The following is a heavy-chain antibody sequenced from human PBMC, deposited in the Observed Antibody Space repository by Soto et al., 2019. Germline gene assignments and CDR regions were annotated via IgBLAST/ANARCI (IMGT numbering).Heavy chain of an antibody. CDR1: GFTFSSYG. J-gene: IGHJ6*02. CDR3: ANSIGVRTPPAMDV. V-gene: IGHV3-30*18. D-gene: IGHD4-17*01. CDR2: ISYDGSNK. Sequence: QVQLVESGGGVVQPGRSLRLSCAASGFTFSSYGMHWVRQAPGKGLEWVAVISYDGSNKYYADSVKGRFTISRDNSKNTLYLQMNSLRAEDTAVYYCANSIGVRTPPAMDVWGQGTTVTVSS.